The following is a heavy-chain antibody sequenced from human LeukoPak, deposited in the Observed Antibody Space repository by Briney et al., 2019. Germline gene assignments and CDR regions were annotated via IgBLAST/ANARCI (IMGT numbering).Heavy chain of an antibody. J-gene: IGHJ4*02. CDR3: ARGRDDFWSGYYTDY. CDR2: IYYTGST. D-gene: IGHD3-3*01. Sequence: PSQTLSLTCTVSGDSISSGGYYWSWIRQYPGKGLEWIGYIYYTGSTDYNPSLKSRVTISVDTSENQFSLKLSSVTAADTAVYYCARGRDDFWSGYYTDYWGQGTLVTVSS. CDR1: GDSISSGGYY. V-gene: IGHV4-31*03.